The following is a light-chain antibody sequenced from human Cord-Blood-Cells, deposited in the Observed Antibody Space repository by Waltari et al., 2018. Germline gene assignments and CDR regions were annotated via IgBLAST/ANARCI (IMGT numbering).Light chain of an antibody. CDR1: QGISSY. CDR3: QQVNSYLFT. Sequence: IQLTQSPSSLSASVGDRVTITCRASQGISSYLAWYQQKPGKAPKLLFYAASTLQSVVPSRFSGSGAGTDFTLTISILQPEDFATYYCQQVNSYLFTFGPGTKVDIK. J-gene: IGKJ3*01. V-gene: IGKV1-9*01. CDR2: AAS.